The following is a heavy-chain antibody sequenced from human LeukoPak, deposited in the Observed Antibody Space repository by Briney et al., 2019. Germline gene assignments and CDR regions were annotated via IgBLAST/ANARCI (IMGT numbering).Heavy chain of an antibody. J-gene: IGHJ4*02. CDR2: INPNSGGT. D-gene: IGHD3-10*01. Sequence: ASMKVSCKASGYTFTGYYIHWLRQAPGQGLEWMGFINPNSGGTNYAQKFQGRVTMTRDTSISTAYMELSSLTSDDTAVYYCARDLEGYHYGSGNYPQWGQGTLVTVSS. V-gene: IGHV1-2*02. CDR1: GYTFTGYY. CDR3: ARDLEGYHYGSGNYPQ.